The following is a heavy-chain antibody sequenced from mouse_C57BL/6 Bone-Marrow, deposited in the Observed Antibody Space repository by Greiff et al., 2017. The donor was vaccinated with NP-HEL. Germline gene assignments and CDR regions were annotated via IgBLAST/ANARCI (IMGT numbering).Heavy chain of an antibody. J-gene: IGHJ2*01. CDR2: IYYSGTI. Sequence: EVQLQQSGPGLVKPSQTVFLTCTVTGISITTGNYRWSWIRQFPGNKLEWIGYIYYSGTITYNPSLTSRTTITRDTPKNQFFLEMNSLTAEDTATYYCAFSNYLYFDYWGQGTTLTVSS. D-gene: IGHD2-5*01. V-gene: IGHV3-5*01. CDR3: AFSNYLYFDY. CDR1: GISITTGNYR.